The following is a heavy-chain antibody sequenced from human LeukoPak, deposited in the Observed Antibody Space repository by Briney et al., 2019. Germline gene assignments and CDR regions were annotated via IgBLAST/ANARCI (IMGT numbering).Heavy chain of an antibody. CDR3: ARVSPPAMVWRYYYYYMDV. J-gene: IGHJ6*03. CDR2: ISSSSSYI. Sequence: GGSLRLSCAASGFTFSSYSMNWVRQAPGKGLEWVSSISSSSSYIYYADSVKGRFTISRDNAKNSLYLQMNSLRAEDTAVYYCARVSPPAMVWRYYYYYMDVWGKGTTVTVSS. CDR1: GFTFSSYS. V-gene: IGHV3-21*01. D-gene: IGHD2-2*01.